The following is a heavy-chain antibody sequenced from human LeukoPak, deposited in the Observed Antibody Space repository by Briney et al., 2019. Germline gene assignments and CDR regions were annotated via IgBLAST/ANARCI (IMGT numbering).Heavy chain of an antibody. J-gene: IGHJ4*02. CDR1: GFTFSSYA. CDR2: ISGSGGST. Sequence: GGSLRLSCAASGFTFSSYAMSWVRQAPGKGLEWVSAISGSGGSTYYADSVKGRFTISRDNSKNTLYLQMNSLRAEDTAVYYCARSKQNYGILTGYHPTNYFDYWGQGTLVTVSS. V-gene: IGHV3-23*01. D-gene: IGHD3-9*01. CDR3: ARSKQNYGILTGYHPTNYFDY.